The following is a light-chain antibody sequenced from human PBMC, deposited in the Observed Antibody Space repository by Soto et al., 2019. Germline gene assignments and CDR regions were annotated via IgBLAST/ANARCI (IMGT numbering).Light chain of an antibody. CDR1: QSVSGIS. V-gene: IGKV3-20*01. CDR2: GAS. J-gene: IGKJ1*01. CDR3: QQYDSSPRT. Sequence: EIVLTQSPGTLSLSPGERSTLSCWASQSVSGISLAWYQVKPGQAPWLVVYGASTRATGIPARFSGSGSGTEFTLTISSLQSEDFAVYYCQQYDSSPRTFGQGTKVDI.